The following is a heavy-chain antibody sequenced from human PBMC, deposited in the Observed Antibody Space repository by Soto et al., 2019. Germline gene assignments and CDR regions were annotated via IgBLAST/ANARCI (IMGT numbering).Heavy chain of an antibody. CDR2: IYHSGST. D-gene: IGHD2-2*01. Sequence: QVQLQESGPGLVKPSQTLSLTCTVSGGSISSGGYYWSWIRQHPGKGLEWIGYIYHSGSTYYNPSLQRRVTISVDTFKNQFSLKLISVTAADTAVYSCASTPWDTVVTPAEFDSWGQGTLVTVSS. CDR1: GGSISSGGYY. CDR3: ASTPWDTVVTPAEFDS. J-gene: IGHJ4*02. V-gene: IGHV4-31*03.